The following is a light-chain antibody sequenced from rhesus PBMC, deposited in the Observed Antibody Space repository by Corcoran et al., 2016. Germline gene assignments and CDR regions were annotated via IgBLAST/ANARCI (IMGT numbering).Light chain of an antibody. Sequence: QAALTQPPSVSGSPGQSVTISCTGTSSDIVGYNYVSWYQQHPGKAPKLMIYDVNMRPSGVADRFSASKSGNTASLTISGLQAEDEADYYCSSYAGTNSYIFGAGTRLTVL. J-gene: IGLJ1*01. V-gene: IGLV2-23*01. CDR3: SSYAGTNSYI. CDR2: DVN. CDR1: SSDIVGYNY.